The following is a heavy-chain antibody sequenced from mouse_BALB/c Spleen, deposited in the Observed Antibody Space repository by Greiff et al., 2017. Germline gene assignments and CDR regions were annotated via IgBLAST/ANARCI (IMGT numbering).Heavy chain of an antibody. V-gene: IGHV2-2*02. CDR3: ARIYYDYDGLAY. Sequence: QVQLQQSGPGLVQPSQSLSITCTVSGFSLTSYGVHWVRQSPGKGLEWLGVIWSGGSTDYNAAFISRLSISKDNSKSQVFFKMNSLQANDTAIYYCARIYYDYDGLAYWGQGTLVTVSA. J-gene: IGHJ3*01. CDR1: GFSLTSYG. CDR2: IWSGGST. D-gene: IGHD2-4*01.